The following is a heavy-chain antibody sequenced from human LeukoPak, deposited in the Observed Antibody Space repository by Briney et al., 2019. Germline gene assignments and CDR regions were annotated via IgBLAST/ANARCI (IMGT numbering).Heavy chain of an antibody. Sequence: GVSLRLSRAASGFTFSSYSMNWVRQAPGKGLEWVSYMSGTSITIYYADSVKGRFTISRDNAQNSLYLQMNSLRDEDTAVYYCARDRAYCGGDCFQPIEKDYWGQGTLVTASS. CDR1: GFTFSSYS. J-gene: IGHJ4*02. CDR2: MSGTSITI. V-gene: IGHV3-48*02. CDR3: ARDRAYCGGDCFQPIEKDY. D-gene: IGHD2-21*02.